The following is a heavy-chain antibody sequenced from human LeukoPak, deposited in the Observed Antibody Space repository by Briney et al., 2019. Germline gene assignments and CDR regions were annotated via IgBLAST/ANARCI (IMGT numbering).Heavy chain of an antibody. V-gene: IGHV1-2*02. CDR3: ARDLTGVGATL. J-gene: IGHJ4*02. D-gene: IGHD1-26*01. Sequence: ASVKVSCKASGYTFTGYYMHWVRQAPGQGLEWMGWINPNSGGTSYAQKFQGRVTMTRDTSISTTYMELSRLKSDDTAVYYCARDLTGVGATLWGQGTLVTVSS. CDR2: INPNSGGT. CDR1: GYTFTGYY.